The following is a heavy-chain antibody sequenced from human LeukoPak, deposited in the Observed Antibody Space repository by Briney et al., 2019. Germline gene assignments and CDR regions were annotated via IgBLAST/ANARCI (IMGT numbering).Heavy chain of an antibody. CDR2: IIPILGIA. J-gene: IGHJ4*02. Sequence: SVKVSCKASGGTFSSYAISWVRQAPGQGLEWMGRIIPILGIANYAQKFQGRVTITADKSTSTAYMELSSLRSEDTAVYYCARGEGRVRGVGDYWGQGTLVTVSS. V-gene: IGHV1-69*04. D-gene: IGHD3-10*02. CDR1: GGTFSSYA. CDR3: ARGEGRVRGVGDY.